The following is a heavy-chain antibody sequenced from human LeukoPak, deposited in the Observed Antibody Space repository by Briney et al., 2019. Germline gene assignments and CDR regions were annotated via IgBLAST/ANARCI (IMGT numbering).Heavy chain of an antibody. J-gene: IGHJ4*01. CDR2: IHQHGSKQ. V-gene: IGHV3-7*03. CDR1: GFNFRAYC. CDR3: PRICHDLYQTFDF. Sequence: VGTLRLSCTTSGFNFRAYCMGWVRQAPGKGLEWVANIHQHGSKQNNLDSVRGRFTISRDNAKSSIYLQINVLTAETTAIYYLPRICHDLYQTFDFWGNRNPISVSS. D-gene: IGHD2-2*01.